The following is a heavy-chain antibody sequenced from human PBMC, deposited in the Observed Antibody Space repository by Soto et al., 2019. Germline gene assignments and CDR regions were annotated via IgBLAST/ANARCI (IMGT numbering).Heavy chain of an antibody. V-gene: IGHV4-59*02. CDR3: ARDRDRHSSGLPSFDP. CDR1: GGSVSNYY. D-gene: IGHD3-22*01. CDR2: IYYTGTH. J-gene: IGHJ5*02. Sequence: SETLSLTCSVSGGSVSNYYWSWVRQPPGKRLERIGYIYYTGTHDYNPSLRGRATISVDTSKDQFSLKLTSVTAADTAVYYCARDRDRHSSGLPSFDPWGQGILVTVSS.